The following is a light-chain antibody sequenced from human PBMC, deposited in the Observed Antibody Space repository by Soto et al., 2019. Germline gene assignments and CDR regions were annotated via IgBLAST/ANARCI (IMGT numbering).Light chain of an antibody. Sequence: DAVMTQSPLSLHVTLGQPDSISCRSGQSLVYSDGNTYLNWFQQRPGQSPRRLIYKVSNRDSGVPERFSGSGSGTDFTLKISRVEAEEVGVYYCMQGTHWPRTFGQGTKVQIK. V-gene: IGKV2-30*01. CDR1: QSLVYSDGNTY. CDR2: KVS. J-gene: IGKJ1*01. CDR3: MQGTHWPRT.